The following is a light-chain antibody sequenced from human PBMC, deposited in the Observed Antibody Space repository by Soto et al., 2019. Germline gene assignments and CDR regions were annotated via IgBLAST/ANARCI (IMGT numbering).Light chain of an antibody. J-gene: IGKJ3*01. CDR3: QQRSNWPGT. CDR1: QSVTSNY. Sequence: EIVLTQSPGTLSLSPGERATLSCGASQSVTSNYLAWYQQKPGQAPRLLIFGASNRATGIPARFSGSGSGTDFTLTISSLEPEDFAVYYCQQRSNWPGTFGPGTKVDI. V-gene: IGKV3D-20*02. CDR2: GAS.